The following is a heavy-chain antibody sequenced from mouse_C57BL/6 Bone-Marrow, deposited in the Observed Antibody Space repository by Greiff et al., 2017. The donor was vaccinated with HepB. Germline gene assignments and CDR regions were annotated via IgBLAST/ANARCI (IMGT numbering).Heavy chain of an antibody. V-gene: IGHV5-16*02. D-gene: IGHD2-2*01. Sequence: DVKLVESEGGLVQPGSSMKLSCTASGFTFSDYYMAWVRQVPEKGLEWVANINYDGSSTYYLDSLKSRFIISRDNAKNILYLQMSSLKSEDTAMYYCARQRLWLRQGYWYFDVWGTGTTVTVSS. CDR3: ARQRLWLRQGYWYFDV. J-gene: IGHJ1*03. CDR1: GFTFSDYY. CDR2: INYDGSST.